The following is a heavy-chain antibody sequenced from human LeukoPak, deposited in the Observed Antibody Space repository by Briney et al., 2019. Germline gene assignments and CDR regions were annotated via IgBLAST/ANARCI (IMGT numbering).Heavy chain of an antibody. CDR3: ARSHLLWFGELQGSWFDP. V-gene: IGHV4-59*01. Sequence: SETLSLNCTVSGGSISSYYWTWIRQPPGKGLEWIGCAHYSGSTNYNPSLESRVTISVDTSKNQFSLRLTSLTPADTAVYYCARSHLLWFGELQGSWFDPWGQGTLVTVSS. CDR1: GGSISSYY. J-gene: IGHJ5*02. D-gene: IGHD3-10*01. CDR2: AHYSGST.